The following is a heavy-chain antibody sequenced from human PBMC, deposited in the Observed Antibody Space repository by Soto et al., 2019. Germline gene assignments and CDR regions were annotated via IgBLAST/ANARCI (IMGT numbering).Heavy chain of an antibody. Sequence: EVQLVESGGGLVQPGGSLRLSCAASGFTFSSYWIHWVRQAPRKGPVWVSRINNDGSSAEYADSVKGRFTISRDNAKNTLYLQMNSLRAEDTAVYYCARDRGYGTPFDYWGQGTLVTVSS. J-gene: IGHJ4*02. D-gene: IGHD5-12*01. CDR3: ARDRGYGTPFDY. CDR2: INNDGSSA. V-gene: IGHV3-74*03. CDR1: GFTFSSYW.